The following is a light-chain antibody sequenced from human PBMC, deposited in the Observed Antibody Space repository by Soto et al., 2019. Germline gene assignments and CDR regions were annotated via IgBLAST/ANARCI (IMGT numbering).Light chain of an antibody. Sequence: QSVLTQPPSVSAAPGQRVTISCSGTSSNIGNNYVSWYQHLPGTAPKLLIYDNNERPSEIPDRFSCSKSGTSATLGITGLQTGDEADYYGATWDSVLSVGVFGGGTKLTVL. J-gene: IGLJ2*01. V-gene: IGLV1-51*01. CDR3: ATWDSVLSVGV. CDR2: DNN. CDR1: SSNIGNNY.